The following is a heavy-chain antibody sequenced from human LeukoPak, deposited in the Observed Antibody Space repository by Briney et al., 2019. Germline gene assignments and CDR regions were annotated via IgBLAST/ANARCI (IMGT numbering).Heavy chain of an antibody. CDR1: GGSISSYY. CDR3: AGTVEAVAAAGTFDY. Sequence: SETLSLTCTVPGGSISSYYWSWIRQPAGKGLEWIGRIYTSGSTNYNPSLKSRVTMSVDTSKNQFSLKLSSVTAADTAVYYCAGTVEAVAAAGTFDYWGQGTLVTVSS. V-gene: IGHV4-4*07. J-gene: IGHJ4*02. D-gene: IGHD6-13*01. CDR2: IYTSGST.